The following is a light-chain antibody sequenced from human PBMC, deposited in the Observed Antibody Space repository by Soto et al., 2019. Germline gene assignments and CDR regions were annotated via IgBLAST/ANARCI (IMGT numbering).Light chain of an antibody. CDR1: QSVSSY. CDR3: QQRSNWPPLT. V-gene: IGKV3-11*01. Sequence: EIVLTQSPATLSLSPGERATLSCRASQSVSSYLAWYQQKPGQAPRLLIYDASNRATGIPARFSGSGSGTDFILTISSLEQEDFLVYYCQQRSNWPPLTFGQGTKVEIK. J-gene: IGKJ1*01. CDR2: DAS.